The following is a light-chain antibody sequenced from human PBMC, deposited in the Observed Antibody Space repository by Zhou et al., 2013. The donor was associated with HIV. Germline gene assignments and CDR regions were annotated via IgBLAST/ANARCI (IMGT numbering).Light chain of an antibody. CDR1: QSISHW. Sequence: DIQMTQSPSTLSASVGDRVTITCRASQSISHWLAWYQQKPGKAPKLLIYRASTLETGVPSRFSGSGSGTDFTLTISSLQPDDFATYFCQHFDTYPYTFGPGTKLEIK. V-gene: IGKV1-5*03. CDR3: QHFDTYPYT. J-gene: IGKJ2*01. CDR2: RAS.